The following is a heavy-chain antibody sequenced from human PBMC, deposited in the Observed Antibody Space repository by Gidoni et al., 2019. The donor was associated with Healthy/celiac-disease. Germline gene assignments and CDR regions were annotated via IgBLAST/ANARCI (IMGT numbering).Heavy chain of an antibody. J-gene: IGHJ4*02. V-gene: IGHV3-15*01. D-gene: IGHD3-3*01. CDR2: IKRKTDSGKT. Sequence: EVHLVESGGGLLKPGGSLRLPCAASGFPLMSAGLGWVRQAPGKGLASVGRIKRKTDSGKTDYAAPVKGRITISSDDSKNTQYLQMNSLKTEDTAVYYCTTDPRFLEWVENFGEFDYWGQGTLVTVSS. CDR3: TTDPRFLEWVENFGEFDY. CDR1: GFPLMSAG.